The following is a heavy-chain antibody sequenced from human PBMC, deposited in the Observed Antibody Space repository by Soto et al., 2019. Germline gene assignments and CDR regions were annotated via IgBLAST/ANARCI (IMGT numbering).Heavy chain of an antibody. CDR3: ARERYSSGWHDWWFDT. CDR2: IYYSGST. V-gene: IGHV4-59*01. D-gene: IGHD6-19*01. CDR1: GGSISSYY. J-gene: IGHJ5*02. Sequence: QVQLQESGPGLVKPSETLSLTCTVSGGSISSYYWSWIRQPPGKGLEWIGYIYYSGSTNYNPSLKSRVTISVDTSKNQFSLKLSSVTAADTAVYYCARERYSSGWHDWWFDTWGQGTLVTVSS.